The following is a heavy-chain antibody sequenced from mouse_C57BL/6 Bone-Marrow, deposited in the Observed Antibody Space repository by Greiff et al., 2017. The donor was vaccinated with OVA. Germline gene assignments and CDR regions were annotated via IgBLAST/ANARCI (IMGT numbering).Heavy chain of an antibody. D-gene: IGHD1-1*01. J-gene: IGHJ3*01. CDR3: ARYPDYYGSSPFAY. V-gene: IGHV1-19*01. Sequence: EVKLQESGPVLVKPGASVKMSCKASGYTFTDYYMNWVKQSHGKSLEWIGVINPYNGGTSYNQKFKGKATLTVDKSSSTAYMELNSLTSEDSAVYYCARYPDYYGSSPFAYWGQGTLVTVSA. CDR2: INPYNGGT. CDR1: GYTFTDYY.